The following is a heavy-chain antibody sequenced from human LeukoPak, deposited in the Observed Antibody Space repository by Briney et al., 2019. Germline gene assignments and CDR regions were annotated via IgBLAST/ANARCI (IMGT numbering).Heavy chain of an antibody. V-gene: IGHV4-31*03. Sequence: SQTLSLTCTVSGGSISSGAYYWSWIRQHPGKGLEWIGYIYYSGSTYYNPSLKSRVTMSVDTSKNQFSLKLTSLTAADTAVYYCARGRAYDSDSGGYRGWFDPWGQGTLVTVSS. J-gene: IGHJ5*02. CDR3: ARGRAYDSDSGGYRGWFDP. D-gene: IGHD3-22*01. CDR2: IYYSGST. CDR1: GGSISSGAYY.